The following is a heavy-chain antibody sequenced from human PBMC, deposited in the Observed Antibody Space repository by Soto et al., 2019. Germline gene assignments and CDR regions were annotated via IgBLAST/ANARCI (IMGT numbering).Heavy chain of an antibody. CDR1: GGSISSSSYY. Sequence: QLQLQESGPGLVKPSETLSLTCTVSGGSISSSSYYWGWIRQPPGKGLEWIGSIYYSGSTYYNPSLKSRVTISVDTSKNQFSLKLSSVTAADTAVYYCARPYDYGDHDAFDIWGQGTMVTVSS. CDR3: ARPYDYGDHDAFDI. D-gene: IGHD4-17*01. CDR2: IYYSGST. V-gene: IGHV4-39*01. J-gene: IGHJ3*02.